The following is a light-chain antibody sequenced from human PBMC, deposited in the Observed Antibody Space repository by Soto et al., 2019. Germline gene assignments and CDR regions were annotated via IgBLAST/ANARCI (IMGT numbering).Light chain of an antibody. Sequence: QSVLTQPPSASGSPGQSVTISCTGTSSDVGGYNYVSWYQQHPGKAPKLMIYEVTKRPSGVPDRFSGSKSDNTASLTVSGLQAEDEADYYCSSYADSNNLLFGGGTKLTVL. J-gene: IGLJ3*02. CDR3: SSYADSNNLL. CDR2: EVT. V-gene: IGLV2-8*01. CDR1: SSDVGGYNY.